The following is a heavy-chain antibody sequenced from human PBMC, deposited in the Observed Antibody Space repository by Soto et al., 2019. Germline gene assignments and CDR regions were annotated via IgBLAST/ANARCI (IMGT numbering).Heavy chain of an antibody. Sequence: SETLSLTCTVSGGSISSSSYYWGWIRQPPGKGLEWIGSIFYSGSTYYNPSLKSRVTISVDTSKNQFSLKLTSVTPDDTAVYYCVRLVGNSWLDSWGQGTLVTVSS. V-gene: IGHV4-39*01. CDR3: VRLVGNSWLDS. J-gene: IGHJ5*01. CDR1: GGSISSSSYY. CDR2: IFYSGST. D-gene: IGHD2-2*01.